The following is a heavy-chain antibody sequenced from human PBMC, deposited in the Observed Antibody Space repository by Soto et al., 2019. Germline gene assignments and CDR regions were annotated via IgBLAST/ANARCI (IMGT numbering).Heavy chain of an antibody. J-gene: IGHJ4*02. V-gene: IGHV1-69*02. CDR3: ARGSGYSSGWYFAY. CDR1: GGTFSSYT. CDR2: IIPILGIA. D-gene: IGHD6-19*01. Sequence: QVQLVQSGAEVKKPGSSVKVSCKASGGTFSSYTISWVRQAPGQGLEWMGRIIPILGIANYAQKFQRRVTITAEKSTSTAYMELSSLRSEDTAVYYCARGSGYSSGWYFAYWGQGTLVTVSS.